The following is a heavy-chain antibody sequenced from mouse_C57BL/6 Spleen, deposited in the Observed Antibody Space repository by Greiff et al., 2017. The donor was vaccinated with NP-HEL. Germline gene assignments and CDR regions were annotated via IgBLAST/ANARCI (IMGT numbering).Heavy chain of an antibody. CDR3: ARTEVYYYGSSFFDY. CDR2: ISDGGSYT. Sequence: EVMLVESGGGLVKPGGSLKLSCAASGFTFSSYAMSWVRQTPEKRLEWVATISDGGSYTYYPDNVKGRFTISRDNAKNNLYLQMSHLKSEDTAMYYCARTEVYYYGSSFFDYWGQGTTLTVSS. J-gene: IGHJ2*01. V-gene: IGHV5-4*03. CDR1: GFTFSSYA. D-gene: IGHD1-1*01.